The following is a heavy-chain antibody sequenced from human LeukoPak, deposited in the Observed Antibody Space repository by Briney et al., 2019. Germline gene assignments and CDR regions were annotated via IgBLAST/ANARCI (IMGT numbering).Heavy chain of an antibody. CDR3: GRDPYYDALDY. Sequence: GGTLRLSCAASGFTFSSYGMSWVRQAPGKGLEWVSAISGSGGSTYYADSVKGRFTISRDNSKNTLYLQMNSLRAEDTAVYYCGRDPYYDALDYWGQGTLVTVSS. J-gene: IGHJ4*02. CDR2: ISGSGGST. V-gene: IGHV3-23*01. D-gene: IGHD3-22*01. CDR1: GFTFSSYG.